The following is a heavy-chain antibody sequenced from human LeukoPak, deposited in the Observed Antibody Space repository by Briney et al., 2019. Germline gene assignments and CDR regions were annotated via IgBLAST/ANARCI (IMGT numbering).Heavy chain of an antibody. D-gene: IGHD3-10*01. V-gene: IGHV4-59*01. CDR2: IYYSGST. Sequence: SETLSLTCTVSGGSLSSYYWSWIRQPPGKGLERIGYIYYSGSTNYNPPLKSRVTISVDTSKNQFSLKLSSVTAADTDVYYCARDGAYYYGSGSDYWGQGTLVTVSS. CDR3: ARDGAYYYGSGSDY. CDR1: GGSLSSYY. J-gene: IGHJ4*02.